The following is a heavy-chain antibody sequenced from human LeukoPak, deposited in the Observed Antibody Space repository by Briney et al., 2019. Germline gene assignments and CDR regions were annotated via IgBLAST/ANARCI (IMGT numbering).Heavy chain of an antibody. CDR3: ARAGSGSFNYFDY. V-gene: IGHV4-30-2*01. D-gene: IGHD3-10*01. CDR1: GGSISSGGYS. J-gene: IGHJ4*02. CDR2: IYHSGST. Sequence: SETLSLTCAVPGGSISSGGYSWSWIRQPPGKGLEWIGYIYHSGSTYYNPSLKSRVTISVDRSKNQFSLKLSSVTAADTAVYYCARAGSGSFNYFDYWGQGTLVTVSS.